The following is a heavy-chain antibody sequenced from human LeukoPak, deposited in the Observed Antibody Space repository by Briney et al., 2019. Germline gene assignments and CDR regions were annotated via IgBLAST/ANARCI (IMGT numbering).Heavy chain of an antibody. J-gene: IGHJ5*02. D-gene: IGHD2-15*01. CDR3: ARGVVVVVAASYNWFDP. CDR1: GFTFSSYG. Sequence: PGGSLRLSCAASGFTFSSYGMHWVRQAPGKGLEWVAVISYDGSNKFYADSVKGRFTISRDNSHNTLYLQMNSLRAEDTAVYYCARGVVVVVAASYNWFDPWGQGTLVTVSS. CDR2: ISYDGSNK. V-gene: IGHV3-30*03.